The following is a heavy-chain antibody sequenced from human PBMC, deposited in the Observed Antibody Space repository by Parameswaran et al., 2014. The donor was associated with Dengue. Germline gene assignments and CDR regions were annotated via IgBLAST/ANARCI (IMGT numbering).Heavy chain of an antibody. CDR2: VYYSGGS. V-gene: IGHV4-39*01. CDR3: ARQNYDTSAAWYFNL. D-gene: IGHD3-9*01. J-gene: IGHJ2*01. CDR1: GGSISSSNFY. Sequence: ASETLSLTYTFSGGSISSSNFYWGWIRQTPGKGLEWIGSVYYSGGSYYNPSLESRVSITIDTSQNQFSLRLTSLTAADTALYYCARQNYDTSAAWYFNLWGRGTLVTVSS.